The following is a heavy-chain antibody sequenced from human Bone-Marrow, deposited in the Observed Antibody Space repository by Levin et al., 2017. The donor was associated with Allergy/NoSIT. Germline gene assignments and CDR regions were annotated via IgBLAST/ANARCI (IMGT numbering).Heavy chain of an antibody. Sequence: GGSLRLSCAASGFTFDDYAMHWVRQAPGKGLEWVSGISWNSGSIGYADSVKGRFTISRDNAKNSLYLQMNSLRAEDTALYYCAKFAQMGYYFDYWGQGTLVTVSS. CDR1: GFTFDDYA. D-gene: IGHD2-8*01. J-gene: IGHJ4*02. CDR2: ISWNSGSI. V-gene: IGHV3-9*01. CDR3: AKFAQMGYYFDY.